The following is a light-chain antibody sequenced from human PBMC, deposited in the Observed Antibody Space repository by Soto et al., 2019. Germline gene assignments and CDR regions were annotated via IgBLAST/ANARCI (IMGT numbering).Light chain of an antibody. J-gene: IGLJ1*01. Sequence: QSVLTQPASVSGSPGQSITISCTGTSSDVGSYNLVSWYQQHPGKAPKLMIYEVSKRPSGVSNRFSGSKSGNTASLTISGLQAEDEADYYCCSWAGSTTFVFGTGTKVTVL. CDR3: CSWAGSTTFV. CDR1: SSDVGSYNL. CDR2: EVS. V-gene: IGLV2-23*02.